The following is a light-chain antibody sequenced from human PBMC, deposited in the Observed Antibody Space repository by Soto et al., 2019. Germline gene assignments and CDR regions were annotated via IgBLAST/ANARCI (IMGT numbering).Light chain of an antibody. V-gene: IGKV3-20*01. CDR1: QSVSSNN. J-gene: IGKJ1*01. Sequence: EIVLTQSPGTLSLSPGERATLSCRASQSVSSNNLVWYQQKPGQAPRLSIYGASYRAAGIPDRFSGSGSGTDFTLTISRLEPEDFAVYYCQQYGSSGTFGQGTKVDIK. CDR2: GAS. CDR3: QQYGSSGT.